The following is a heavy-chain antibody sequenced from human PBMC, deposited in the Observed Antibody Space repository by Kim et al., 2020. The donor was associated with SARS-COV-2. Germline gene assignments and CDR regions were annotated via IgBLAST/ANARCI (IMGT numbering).Heavy chain of an antibody. CDR3: ARVLTSGWSYFDY. Sequence: GGSLRLSCAASGFTFSSYSMNWVRQAPGKGLEWISSISSSSSHIYYADSVKGRFTISRDNARAPLYLQMNSLRAEDTAVYYCARVLTSGWSYFDYWGQGTLVTVSS. CDR1: GFTFSSYS. J-gene: IGHJ4*02. CDR2: ISSSSSHI. D-gene: IGHD6-19*01. V-gene: IGHV3-21*04.